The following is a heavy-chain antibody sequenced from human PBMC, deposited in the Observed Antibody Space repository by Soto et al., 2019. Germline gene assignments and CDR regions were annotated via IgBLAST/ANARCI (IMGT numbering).Heavy chain of an antibody. CDR1: GFTFSSYA. D-gene: IGHD3-22*01. Sequence: GGSLRLSCAASGFTFSSYAMSWVRQAPGKGLEWVSAISGSGGSTYYADSVKGRFTISRDNSKNTLYLQLNSLRAEDTAVYYCAKDPVANYYDSSEYPEFWGQGTLVTVSS. V-gene: IGHV3-23*01. J-gene: IGHJ4*02. CDR3: AKDPVANYYDSSEYPEF. CDR2: ISGSGGST.